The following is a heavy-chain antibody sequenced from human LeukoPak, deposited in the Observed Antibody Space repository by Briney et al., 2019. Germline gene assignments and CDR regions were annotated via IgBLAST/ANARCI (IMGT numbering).Heavy chain of an antibody. V-gene: IGHV4-34*01. Sequence: PSETLSLTCAVYGGSFSGYYWSWIRQPPGKGLEWIGEINHSGSTNYNPSLKSRVTISVDTSKNQFSLKLSSVTAADTAVYYCARHRGQPGAFDIWGQGTMVTVSS. D-gene: IGHD3-10*01. CDR1: GGSFSGYY. J-gene: IGHJ3*02. CDR3: ARHRGQPGAFDI. CDR2: INHSGST.